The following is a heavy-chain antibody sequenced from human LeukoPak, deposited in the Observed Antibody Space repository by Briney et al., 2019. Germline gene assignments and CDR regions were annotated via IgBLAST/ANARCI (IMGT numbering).Heavy chain of an antibody. CDR3: ARDRGPRTGFMVREAYDY. J-gene: IGHJ4*02. D-gene: IGHD3-10*01. V-gene: IGHV3-66*03. CDR1: GFTVSSNY. Sequence: PGGSLRLSCAASGFTVSSNYMSWVRQAPGKGLEWVSVIYSCGSTNYADSVKGRFSISRDNAKNTLYPQMSSLRAEDTAVYYCARDRGPRTGFMVREAYDYWGQGTLVTVSS. CDR2: IYSCGST.